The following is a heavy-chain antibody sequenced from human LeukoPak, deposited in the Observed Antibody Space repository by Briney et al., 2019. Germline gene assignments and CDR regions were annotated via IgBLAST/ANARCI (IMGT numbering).Heavy chain of an antibody. CDR3: ARDATTELGTVYMDV. Sequence: PGGSLRLSCAASGFTFSIYEMNWVRQAPGKGLEWVSYISSSGSTKYYADSVKGRFTISRDNAKNSLYLQMNSLRVEDTAVYYCARDATTELGTVYMDVWGKGTTVTISS. D-gene: IGHD4-17*01. V-gene: IGHV3-48*03. J-gene: IGHJ6*03. CDR1: GFTFSIYE. CDR2: ISSSGSTK.